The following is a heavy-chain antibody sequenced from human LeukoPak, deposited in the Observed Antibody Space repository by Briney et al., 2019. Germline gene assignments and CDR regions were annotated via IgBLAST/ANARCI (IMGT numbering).Heavy chain of an antibody. D-gene: IGHD3-16*01. J-gene: IGHJ5*02. CDR2: INPKTGAT. V-gene: IGHV1-2*02. Sequence: GASVKVSCKASGYTFTDYFLHWLRQAPGQGLEWMGWINPKTGATNYAQRFQGRVTMTRDSSITTGNMERNRLTSDDTALYYCARAYEYGWFDPWGQGTLVTVSS. CDR1: GYTFTDYF. CDR3: ARAYEYGWFDP.